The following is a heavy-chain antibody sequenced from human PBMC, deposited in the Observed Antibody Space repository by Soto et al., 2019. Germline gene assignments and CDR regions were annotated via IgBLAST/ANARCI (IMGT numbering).Heavy chain of an antibody. CDR3: ERAPYYYGSGSQNWFDP. Sequence: QVQLVQSGAEVKKPGSSVKVSCKASVGTFSSYTISWVRQAPGQGLEWMGRIIPILGIANYAQKVQGRVTLTADKSTTTDSMDLRSLRSEDTAVYYCERAPYYYGSGSQNWFDPWGQGTLVTVSS. D-gene: IGHD3-10*01. CDR2: IIPILGIA. V-gene: IGHV1-69*02. CDR1: VGTFSSYT. J-gene: IGHJ5*02.